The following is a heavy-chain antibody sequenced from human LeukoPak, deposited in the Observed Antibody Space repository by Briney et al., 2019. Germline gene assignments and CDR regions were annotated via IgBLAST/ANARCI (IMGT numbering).Heavy chain of an antibody. Sequence: GGSLRLSCAASGFTFSSYSMNWVSQAPGKGLEWVSSISSSSSYIYYADSVKGRFTISRDNAKNSLYLQMNSLRAEDTAVYYCARVVTRVYYDSSGSDYWGQGTLVTVSS. CDR2: ISSSSSYI. V-gene: IGHV3-21*01. D-gene: IGHD3-22*01. CDR1: GFTFSSYS. CDR3: ARVVTRVYYDSSGSDY. J-gene: IGHJ4*02.